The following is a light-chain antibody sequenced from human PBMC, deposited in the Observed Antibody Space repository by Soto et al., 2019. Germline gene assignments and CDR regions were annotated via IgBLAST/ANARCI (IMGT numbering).Light chain of an antibody. V-gene: IGKV3-20*01. CDR3: QQYGSSPGT. CDR1: QNVNNNY. Sequence: DIVLTQSPCTLSLSPGERATLSCRASQNVNNNYLAWYQQKPGQAPRLLIRGASSRATGLPDRFSGSGSGTALTLTISRLEPEDFAVYYCQQYGSSPGTFGQGTKLEIK. CDR2: GAS. J-gene: IGKJ2*01.